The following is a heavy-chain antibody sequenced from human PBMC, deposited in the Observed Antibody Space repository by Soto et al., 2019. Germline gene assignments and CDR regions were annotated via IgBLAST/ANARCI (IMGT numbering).Heavy chain of an antibody. Sequence: EVQLVEIGGGLVQTGGSLRLSCAASGFTVSSNYMNWVRQAPGKGLEWVSVISGSGTTFYADSVKGRFTTSRDNSKNTVYLQMNSLRDEDTAVYYCVGTYDDSRNLDFWGQGALVTVS. CDR2: ISGSGTT. J-gene: IGHJ4*02. CDR1: GFTVSSNY. V-gene: IGHV3-53*02. D-gene: IGHD4-17*01. CDR3: VGTYDDSRNLDF.